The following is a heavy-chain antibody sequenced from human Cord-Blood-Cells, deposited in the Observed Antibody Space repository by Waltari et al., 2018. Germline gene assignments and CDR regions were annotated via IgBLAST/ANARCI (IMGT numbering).Heavy chain of an antibody. CDR3: TTDIVVPAANAFDI. CDR2: IKSKTDCGTT. J-gene: IGHJ3*02. CDR1: GFTFSNAW. D-gene: IGHD2-2*01. Sequence: EVQLVESGGGLVKPGGSLRLSCAASGFTFSNAWMRWVRQAPGKGLEWVGRIKSKTDCGTTDYAAPVKGRFTISRDDSKNTLYLQMNSLKTEDTAVYYCTTDIVVPAANAFDIWGQGTMVTVSS. V-gene: IGHV3-15*01.